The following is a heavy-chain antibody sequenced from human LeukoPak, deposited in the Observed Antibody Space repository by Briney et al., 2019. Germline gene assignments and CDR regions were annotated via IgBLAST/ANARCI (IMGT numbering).Heavy chain of an antibody. CDR1: GFTFSSHS. D-gene: IGHD3-3*01. CDR2: ISSSSSTI. Sequence: PGGSLRLSXAASGFTFSSHSMNWVRQAPGKGREWVSYISSSSSTIYYADSVEGRFTISRDNANNSLYLQMNSLRAEDTAVYYCARLENYDFWSGYLPHYYMDVWGKGTTVTVSS. V-gene: IGHV3-48*01. CDR3: ARLENYDFWSGYLPHYYMDV. J-gene: IGHJ6*03.